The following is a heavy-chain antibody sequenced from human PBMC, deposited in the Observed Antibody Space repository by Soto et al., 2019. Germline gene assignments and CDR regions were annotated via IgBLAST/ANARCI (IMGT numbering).Heavy chain of an antibody. D-gene: IGHD3-10*01. J-gene: IGHJ4*02. CDR1: GFTFTNAR. CDR2: IKSRPDGGTT. V-gene: IGHV3-15*01. CDR3: TTLYGSALDY. Sequence: GGSLRLSCAASGFTFTNARMTWVRQAPGRGLEWVGRIKSRPDGGTTDYAAPVKGRFTMSIDYSRNTLYLQMNSLKAEDTAVYYCTTLYGSALDYWGQGTLVTISS.